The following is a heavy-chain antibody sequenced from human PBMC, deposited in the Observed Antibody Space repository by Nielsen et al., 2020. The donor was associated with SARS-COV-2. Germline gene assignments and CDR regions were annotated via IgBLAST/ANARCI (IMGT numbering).Heavy chain of an antibody. D-gene: IGHD6-6*01. J-gene: IGHJ4*02. CDR1: GFSLSTSGMC. V-gene: IGHV2-70*11. CDR3: ARIWGSSSSPDY. CDR2: IDWDDDE. Sequence: SGPTLVKPPQTLTLTCTFSGFSLSTSGMCVSWIRQPPGKALEWLARIDWDDDENYSTSLRTRLTLSKDTSKNQVVLTMTNMDPVDTATYYCARIWGSSSSPDYWGQGTLVTVSS.